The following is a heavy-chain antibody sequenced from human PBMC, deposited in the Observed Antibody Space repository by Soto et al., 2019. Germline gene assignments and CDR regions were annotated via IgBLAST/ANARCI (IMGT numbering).Heavy chain of an antibody. D-gene: IGHD5-12*01. J-gene: IGHJ4*02. CDR1: RYSFTSYW. V-gene: IGHV5-10-1*01. CDR3: VGGYDLGGYFDY. CDR2: IDPSDSYT. Sequence: GESLKISCKGSRYSFTSYWISWVRQMPGKGLEWMGRIDPSDSYTNYSPSFQGHVTISADKSISTAYLQWSSLNASDTAMYYCVGGYDLGGYFDYWGQGTLVTVSS.